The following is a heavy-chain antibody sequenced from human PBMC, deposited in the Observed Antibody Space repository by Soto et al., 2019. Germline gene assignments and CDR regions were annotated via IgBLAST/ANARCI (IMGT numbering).Heavy chain of an antibody. D-gene: IGHD4-17*01. CDR2: IYYSGST. CDR1: GGSISSSSYY. Sequence: SETLSLTCTVSGGSISSSSYYWGWIRQPPGKGLEWIGSIYYSGSTYYNPSLNSRVTISVDTSKNQFSLKLSSVTAADTAVYYCARHKHDYGDEKFDYWGQGTLITVSS. V-gene: IGHV4-39*01. CDR3: ARHKHDYGDEKFDY. J-gene: IGHJ4*02.